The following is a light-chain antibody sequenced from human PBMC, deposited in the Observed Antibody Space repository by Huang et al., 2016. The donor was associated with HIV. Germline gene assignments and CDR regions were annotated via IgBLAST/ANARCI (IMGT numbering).Light chain of an antibody. CDR1: QSLLHRNGDNP. J-gene: IGKJ5*01. CDR3: MQALQTPIT. CDR2: LGS. V-gene: IGKV2-28*01. Sequence: DIVMTQSPLSLPITPGEPASISCRASQSLLHRNGDNPLDWFVQKPGQSPQLLIHLGSNRASGVPDRFSGSGSGTDFTLKISRVEPEDVGVYYCMQALQTPITFGQGTRLEIK.